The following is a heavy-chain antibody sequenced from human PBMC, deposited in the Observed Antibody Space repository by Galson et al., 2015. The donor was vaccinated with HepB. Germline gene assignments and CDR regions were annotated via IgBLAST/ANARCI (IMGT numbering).Heavy chain of an antibody. D-gene: IGHD6-13*01. CDR3: ARVAAAGTVRRLGYYYYGMDV. CDR1: GFAFSDYD. Sequence: SLRLSCAVSGFAFSDYDMNWVRQAPGKGLEWLSFITKTSNTIYYADSVKGRFTISRDNSKNTLYLQMNSLRAEDTAVYYCARVAAAGTVRRLGYYYYGMDVWGQGTTVTVSS. V-gene: IGHV3-48*01. CDR2: ITKTSNTI. J-gene: IGHJ6*02.